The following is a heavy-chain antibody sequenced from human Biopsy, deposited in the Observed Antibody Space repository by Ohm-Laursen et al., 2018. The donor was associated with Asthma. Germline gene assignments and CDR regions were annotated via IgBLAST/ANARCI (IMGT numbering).Heavy chain of an antibody. D-gene: IGHD3-22*01. CDR2: VSSDGHNK. CDR3: ARQSGQDYGDSSGFDI. V-gene: IGHV3-30*03. Sequence: SLRLSCSASGFVFSQCGMHWVRQGPGKGLEWVALVSSDGHNKYYEDSVKGRFTISRDNSRNRLYLQINRLSVEDSAVYFCARQSGQDYGDSSGFDIWGQGTKVAVSS. CDR1: GFVFSQCG. J-gene: IGHJ3*02.